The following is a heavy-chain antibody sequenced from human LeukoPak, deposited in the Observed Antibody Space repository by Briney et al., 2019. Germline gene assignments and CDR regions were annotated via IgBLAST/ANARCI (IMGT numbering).Heavy chain of an antibody. D-gene: IGHD3-22*01. CDR2: INPNSGGT. V-gene: IGHV1-2*06. J-gene: IGHJ4*02. CDR3: ARPKYYYDSSGQHYYFDY. Sequence: GASVKVSCKASGYTFTGYYMHWVRLAPGQGLEWMGRINPNSGGTNYAQKFQGRATMTRDTSISTAYMELSRLRSDDTAVYYCARPKYYYDSSGQHYYFDYWGQGTLVTVSS. CDR1: GYTFTGYY.